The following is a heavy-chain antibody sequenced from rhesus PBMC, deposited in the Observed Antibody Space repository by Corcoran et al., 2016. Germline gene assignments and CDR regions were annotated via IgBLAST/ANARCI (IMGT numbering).Heavy chain of an antibody. V-gene: IGHV4S10*01. D-gene: IGHD6-13*01. J-gene: IGHJ4*01. Sequence: QVQLQESGPGVVKPSETLSLTCAVSGGSISDSYRWSWIRQPPGKGLEWIGYIYGSGIRTTHNPSLKGRVTLSVDTSKNQLSLKLSSVTTADTAVYYCARGLGLLAAGGFDYWGQGVLVTVSS. CDR2: IYGSGIRT. CDR3: ARGLGLLAAGGFDY. CDR1: GGSISDSYR.